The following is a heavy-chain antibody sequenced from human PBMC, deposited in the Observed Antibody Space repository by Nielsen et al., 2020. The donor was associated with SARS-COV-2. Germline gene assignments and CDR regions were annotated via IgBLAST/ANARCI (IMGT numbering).Heavy chain of an antibody. V-gene: IGHV4-59*05. Sequence: SETLSLTCTVSGGSIGSYYWSWIRQPPGKGLEWIGSIYYSGSTYYNPSLKSRVTISVDTSKNQFSLKLSSVTAADTAVYYCARLRMAYYMDVWGKGTTVTVSS. J-gene: IGHJ6*03. CDR1: GGSIGSYY. CDR2: IYYSGST. CDR3: ARLRMAYYMDV. D-gene: IGHD5-24*01.